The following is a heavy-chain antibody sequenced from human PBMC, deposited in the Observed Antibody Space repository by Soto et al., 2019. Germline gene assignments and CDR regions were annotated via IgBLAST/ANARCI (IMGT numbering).Heavy chain of an antibody. D-gene: IGHD1-1*01. CDR2: IYATGTT. CDR3: VRDGTKTLRDWFDP. Sequence: LSLTCTVSGASISGFYWSWIRKSAGKGLEWIGRIYATGTTDYNPSLKSRVMMSVDTSKKQFSLKLRSVTAADTAVYYCVRDGTKTLRDWFDPWGQG. CDR1: GASISGFY. J-gene: IGHJ5*02. V-gene: IGHV4-4*07.